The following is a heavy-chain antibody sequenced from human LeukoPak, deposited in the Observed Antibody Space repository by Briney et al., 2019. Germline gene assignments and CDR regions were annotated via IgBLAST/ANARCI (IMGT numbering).Heavy chain of an antibody. Sequence: GGSLRLSCAASGFTFSSYSMNWVRQAPGKGLEWVSYISSSSSTIYYADSVKGRFTISRDNAKNSLYLQMNSLRAEDTAVYYCARELTTVTTGYWGQGTLVTVSS. CDR1: GFTFSSYS. J-gene: IGHJ4*02. CDR2: ISSSSSTI. V-gene: IGHV3-48*04. D-gene: IGHD4-11*01. CDR3: ARELTTVTTGY.